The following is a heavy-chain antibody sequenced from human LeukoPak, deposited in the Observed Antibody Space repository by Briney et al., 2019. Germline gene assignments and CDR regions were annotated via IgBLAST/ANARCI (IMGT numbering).Heavy chain of an antibody. J-gene: IGHJ5*02. Sequence: SETLSLTCAVYGGSFSGYYWSWIRQPPGKGLEWTGEINHSGSTNYNPSLKSRVTISVDTSKNQFSLKLSSVTAADTAVYYCARLYGIQLWLQWFDPWGQGTLVTVSS. CDR2: INHSGST. V-gene: IGHV4-34*01. CDR1: GGSFSGYY. D-gene: IGHD5-18*01. CDR3: ARLYGIQLWLQWFDP.